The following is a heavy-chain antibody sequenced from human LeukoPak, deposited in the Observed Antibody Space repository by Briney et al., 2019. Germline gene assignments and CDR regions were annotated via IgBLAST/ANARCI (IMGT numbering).Heavy chain of an antibody. CDR2: ISSSSSYI. D-gene: IGHD6-13*01. Sequence: GGSLRLSCAASGFTFSSYSMNWVRQAPGEGLEWVSSISSSSSYIYYADSVKGRFTISRDNAKNSLYLQMNSLRAEDTAVYYCARDRGSSWLAFDDWGQGTLVTVAS. CDR3: ARDRGSSWLAFDD. V-gene: IGHV3-21*01. J-gene: IGHJ4*02. CDR1: GFTFSSYS.